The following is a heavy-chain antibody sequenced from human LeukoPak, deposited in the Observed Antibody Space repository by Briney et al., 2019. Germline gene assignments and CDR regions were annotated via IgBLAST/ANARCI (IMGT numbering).Heavy chain of an antibody. V-gene: IGHV3-53*01. CDR3: VRVNDFWSGTRRDDAFDI. D-gene: IGHD3-3*01. CDR2: IYSGGTT. Sequence: GGSLRLSCAASGFTVSSKFMTWVRQAPGKGLECVSVIYSGGTTYYADSVKGRSTISRDDSKNTLYLQMNSLRAEDTAVYYCVRVNDFWSGTRRDDAFDIWGQGTMITVSS. CDR1: GFTVSSKF. J-gene: IGHJ3*02.